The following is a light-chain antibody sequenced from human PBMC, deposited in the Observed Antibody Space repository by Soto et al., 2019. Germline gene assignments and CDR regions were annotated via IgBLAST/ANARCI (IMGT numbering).Light chain of an antibody. V-gene: IGKV3-15*01. CDR1: QSVSSN. Sequence: EIVMTQSPATLSVSPGERATLSCRAGQSVSSNLAWYQQKPGQAPRLLIYGASTRATGIPARFSGSGSGTEFTLTISILKSEDFAVYYCQQYNNLPWTFGQGTKVEIK. CDR2: GAS. J-gene: IGKJ1*01. CDR3: QQYNNLPWT.